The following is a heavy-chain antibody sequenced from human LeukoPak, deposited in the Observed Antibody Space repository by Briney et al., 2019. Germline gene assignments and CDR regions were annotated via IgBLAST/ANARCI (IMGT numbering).Heavy chain of an antibody. CDR2: MNPNSGNT. CDR3: AVLPKDTAMGYDAFDI. CDR1: GYTFTSYD. J-gene: IGHJ3*02. Sequence: AASVKVSCKASGYTFTSYDINWVRQATGQGLEWMGWMNPNSGNTGYAQKFQGRVTITRSTSISTAYMELSSLRSEDTAVYYCAVLPKDTAMGYDAFDIWGQGTMVTVSS. V-gene: IGHV1-8*03. D-gene: IGHD5-18*01.